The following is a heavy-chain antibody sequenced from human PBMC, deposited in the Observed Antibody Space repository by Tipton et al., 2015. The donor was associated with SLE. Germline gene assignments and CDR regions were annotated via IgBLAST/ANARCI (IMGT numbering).Heavy chain of an antibody. D-gene: IGHD2-2*01. CDR2: IYYSGST. CDR1: GGSISSHY. CDR3: ARAFGTSWQWWFDP. J-gene: IGHJ5*02. Sequence: TLSLTCTVSGGSISSHYWSWIRQHPGKGLEWIGYIYYSGSTYYNPSLKSRITISVDTSKNQFSLKLTSVTAADTAVYYCARAFGTSWQWWFDPWGQGTLVTVSS. V-gene: IGHV4-31*03.